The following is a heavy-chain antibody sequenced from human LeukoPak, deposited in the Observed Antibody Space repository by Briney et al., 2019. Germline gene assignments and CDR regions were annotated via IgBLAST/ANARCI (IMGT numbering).Heavy chain of an antibody. Sequence: GASVKVSCKASGYTFTSYAMNWVRQAPGQGLEWMGWINTNTGNPTYAQGFTGRFVFSLDTSVSTAYLQISSLKAEDTAVYYCAREKASSYYYYMDVWGKGTTVTVSS. CDR3: AREKASSYYYYMDV. CDR1: GYTFTSYA. V-gene: IGHV7-4-1*02. CDR2: INTNTGNP. J-gene: IGHJ6*03.